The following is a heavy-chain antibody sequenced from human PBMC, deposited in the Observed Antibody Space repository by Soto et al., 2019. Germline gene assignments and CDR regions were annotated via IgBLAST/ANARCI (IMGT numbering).Heavy chain of an antibody. CDR2: MNVNTVGT. CDR3: ARKCGDRCTEDTDALDL. D-gene: IGHD2-21*01. CDR1: GYTFTDSY. Sequence: ASVKVSFKASGYTFTDSYLHWLRQAPGQRLEWMGWMNVNTVGTSSSQKFQDRVTMTRDTSINTAFMQLTGLTSDDTAVYFCARKCGDRCTEDTDALDLWGQGTMVTVSS. J-gene: IGHJ3*01. V-gene: IGHV1-2*02.